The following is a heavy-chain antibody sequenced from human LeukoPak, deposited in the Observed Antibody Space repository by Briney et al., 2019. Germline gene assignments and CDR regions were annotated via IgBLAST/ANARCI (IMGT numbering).Heavy chain of an antibody. CDR3: ASAESHDYGET. V-gene: IGHV1-2*02. Sequence: ASVKVSCKVSGYTLTELSMHWVRQAPGQGLEWMGWIKPNSGGTQLAQKFQGRVTMARDTSLSTAYMELSRLRSDDTAIYYCASAESHDYGETWGQGTLVTVSS. CDR2: IKPNSGGT. J-gene: IGHJ4*02. CDR1: GYTLTELS. D-gene: IGHD3-16*01.